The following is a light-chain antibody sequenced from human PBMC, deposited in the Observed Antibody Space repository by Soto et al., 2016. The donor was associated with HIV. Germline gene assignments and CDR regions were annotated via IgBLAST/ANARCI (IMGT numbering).Light chain of an antibody. V-gene: IGKV2D-29*01. CDR3: MQSVDVRRYT. CDR1: QSLVYSDEKTY. Sequence: DIVMTQTPLSLSVTPGQPASISCKSSQSLVYSDEKTYLYWYLQKPGQPPQLLMYEVSNRVSGVPDRFSGSGSGTDFTLKISRVEAEDVGLYYCMQSVDVRRYTFGQGTRAGDQT. CDR2: EVS. J-gene: IGKJ2*01.